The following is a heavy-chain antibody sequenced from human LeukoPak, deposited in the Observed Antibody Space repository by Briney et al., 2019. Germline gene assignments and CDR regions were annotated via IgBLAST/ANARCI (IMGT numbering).Heavy chain of an antibody. CDR3: ARKRIAAAGSSDY. V-gene: IGHV3-30*03. J-gene: IGHJ4*02. CDR1: GFTFSNYG. CDR2: ISYDGSNK. Sequence: PGGSLRLSCATSGFTFSNYGMHWVRQAPGKGLEGVAVISYDGSNKYYADSVKGRFTISRDNSKNTLYLQMNSLRAEDTAVYYCARKRIAAAGSSDYWGQGTLVTVSS. D-gene: IGHD6-13*01.